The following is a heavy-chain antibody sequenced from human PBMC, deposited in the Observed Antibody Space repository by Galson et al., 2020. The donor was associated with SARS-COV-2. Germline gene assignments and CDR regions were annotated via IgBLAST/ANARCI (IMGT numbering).Heavy chain of an antibody. Sequence: GESLKISCVAAGFTLSRYGMSWVRQAPGQGLDWVATTSATTYYADSVRRRFIISRDDSKNTLYLQMNGLSADDTAVYYCAKDFVRGIGYMDVWGPGTTVTVS. CDR3: AKDFVRGIGYMDV. V-gene: IGHV3-23*01. CDR1: GFTLSRYG. CDR2: TSATT. D-gene: IGHD3-10*02. J-gene: IGHJ6*03.